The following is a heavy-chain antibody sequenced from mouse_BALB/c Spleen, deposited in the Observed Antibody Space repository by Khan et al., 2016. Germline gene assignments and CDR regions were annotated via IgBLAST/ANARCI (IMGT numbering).Heavy chain of an antibody. CDR1: GYSFTGYF. CDR2: INPYNGDT. J-gene: IGHJ2*01. Sequence: EVQLQESGPELVKPGASVKISCKASGYSFTGYFMNWVKQSHGKSLEWIGHINPYNGDTFYNQNFKGKATLTVDKSSSTAHMELLSLTSEDSAVXYCGRGDGYDYFDYWGQGTTLTVSS. D-gene: IGHD2-2*01. V-gene: IGHV1-37*01. CDR3: GRGDGYDYFDY.